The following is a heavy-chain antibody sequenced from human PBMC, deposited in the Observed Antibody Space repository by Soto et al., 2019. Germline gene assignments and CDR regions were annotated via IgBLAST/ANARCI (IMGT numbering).Heavy chain of an antibody. V-gene: IGHV3-7*04. CDR1: GFTFSSFW. D-gene: IGHD6-19*01. CDR2: IKQDGSEK. J-gene: IGHJ2*01. CDR3: ARVHVAGLDWYFDL. Sequence: EVQLVESGGGLVQPGGSLRLSCGASGFTFSSFWMSWVRQAPGKGLEWVANIKQDGSEKYYVDSVRGRFTISRDNAKNSLFLQMNSLRVEDTAVYYCARVHVAGLDWYFDLWGRGTLVTVSS.